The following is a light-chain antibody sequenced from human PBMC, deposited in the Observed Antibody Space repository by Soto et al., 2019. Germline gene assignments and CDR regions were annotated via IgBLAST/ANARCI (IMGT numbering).Light chain of an antibody. CDR2: WAS. J-gene: IGKJ1*01. CDR3: QQYYSTPWT. Sequence: IVMTQSPDSLAVSLGERATINCTSSQTLLSMSINKNYLAWYQQKPGQPPKLLIYWASARESGVPDRFSGSGSGTDFTLTISSLQAEDVAVYYCQQYYSTPWTFGQGTKVEIK. CDR1: QTLLSMSINKNY. V-gene: IGKV4-1*01.